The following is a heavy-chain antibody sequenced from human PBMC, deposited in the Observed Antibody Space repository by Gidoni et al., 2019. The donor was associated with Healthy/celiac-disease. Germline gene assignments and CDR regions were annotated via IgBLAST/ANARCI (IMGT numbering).Heavy chain of an antibody. J-gene: IGHJ3*02. CDR3: ARILGGSYTDAFDI. D-gene: IGHD1-26*01. CDR2: IDWDDDK. Sequence: QVPLKESGPALVKPTQTLTLTCTFSGFSLSTSGMRVSWIRQPPGQALEWLARIDWDDDKFYSTSLKTRLTISKDTSKHQVVLTMTNMDPVDTATYDCARILGGSYTDAFDIWGQGTMVTVSS. CDR1: GFSLSTSGMR. V-gene: IGHV2-70*04.